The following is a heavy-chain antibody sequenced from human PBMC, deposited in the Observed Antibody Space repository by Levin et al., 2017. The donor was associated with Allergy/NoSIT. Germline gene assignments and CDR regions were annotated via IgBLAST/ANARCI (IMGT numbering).Heavy chain of an antibody. D-gene: IGHD3-22*01. J-gene: IGHJ4*02. Sequence: GESLKISCAASGFTFSSYGMHWVRQAPGKGLEWVAVIWYDGSNKYYADSVKGRFTISRDNSKNTLYLQMNSLRAEDTAVYYCARDYYDSSGYYWVDYWGQGTLVTVSS. CDR2: IWYDGSNK. CDR1: GFTFSSYG. CDR3: ARDYYDSSGYYWVDY. V-gene: IGHV3-33*01.